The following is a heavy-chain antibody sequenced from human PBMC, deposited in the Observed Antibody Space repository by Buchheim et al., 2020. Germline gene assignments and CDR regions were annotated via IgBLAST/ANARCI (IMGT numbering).Heavy chain of an antibody. CDR2: IYHSGNT. CDR3: ARASFWSTNPSYGVDV. D-gene: IGHD3-3*01. Sequence: QVQLQESGPGLVKPSGTLSLTCAVSGGSISSTNWWSWVRQPPGKGLEWIGEIYHSGNTNYNPSLNSRVTISVDKSNNQFSLKLSSVTAADTAVYYCARASFWSTNPSYGVDVWGQGTT. V-gene: IGHV4-4*02. J-gene: IGHJ6*02. CDR1: GGSISSTNW.